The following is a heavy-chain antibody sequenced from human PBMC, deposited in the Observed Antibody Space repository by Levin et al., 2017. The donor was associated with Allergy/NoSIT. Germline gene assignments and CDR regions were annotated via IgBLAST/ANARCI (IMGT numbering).Heavy chain of an antibody. Sequence: GESLKISCAASGFTFSSYGMHWVRQAPGKGLEWVAVISYDGSNKYYADSVKGRFTISRDNSKNTLYLQMNSLRAEDTAVYYCAKDLSVVVPAAISGLDYWGQGTLVTVSS. V-gene: IGHV3-30*18. J-gene: IGHJ4*02. D-gene: IGHD2-2*01. CDR3: AKDLSVVVPAAISGLDY. CDR1: GFTFSSYG. CDR2: ISYDGSNK.